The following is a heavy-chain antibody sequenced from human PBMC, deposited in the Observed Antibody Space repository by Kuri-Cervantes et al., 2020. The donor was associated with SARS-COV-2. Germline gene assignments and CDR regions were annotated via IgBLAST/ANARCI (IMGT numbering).Heavy chain of an antibody. V-gene: IGHV1-69*02. D-gene: IGHD2-2*01. CDR3: ASFTNYYYYGLDV. J-gene: IGHJ6*02. CDR1: GGTFDSYP. CDR2: IIPFLGIS. Sequence: SVKVSCKASGGTFDSYPISWVRQAPGQGLEWMARIIPFLGISNSAQKFQGRVTITADKSTSTVYMELSSLRSEDTAVYYCASFTNYYYYGLDVWGQGTTVTVSS.